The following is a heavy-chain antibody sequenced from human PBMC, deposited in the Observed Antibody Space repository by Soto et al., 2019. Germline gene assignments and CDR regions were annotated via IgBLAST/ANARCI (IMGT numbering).Heavy chain of an antibody. V-gene: IGHV3-7*03. CDR2: IKEDGSEK. CDR1: GFRISSYW. CDR3: SSSEHSAGQH. J-gene: IGHJ4*02. Sequence: GGSLRLSWAASGFRISSYWMSWVRQAPGKGLEWVAHIKEDGSEKLYADSVKGRFTISRDNAKNTLYLEMDSLRVEDTAVYFCSSSEHSAGQHWGQGTLVTVSS. D-gene: IGHD6-6*01.